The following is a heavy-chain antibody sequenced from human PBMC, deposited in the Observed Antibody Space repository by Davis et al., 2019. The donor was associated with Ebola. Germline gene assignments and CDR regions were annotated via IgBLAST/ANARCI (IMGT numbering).Heavy chain of an antibody. V-gene: IGHV3-30-3*01. J-gene: IGHJ1*01. CDR1: GFIFSDYV. Sequence: GESLKISCSASGFIFSDYVMHWVRQVPGKGLEWVAVITRDGNNGYYADSVRGRFTISRDNSKNTVDLQMNNLRVEDTAIYYCATEGHTSGRAGDFQLWGQGTLVTVSS. D-gene: IGHD6-19*01. CDR3: ATEGHTSGRAGDFQL. CDR2: ITRDGNNG.